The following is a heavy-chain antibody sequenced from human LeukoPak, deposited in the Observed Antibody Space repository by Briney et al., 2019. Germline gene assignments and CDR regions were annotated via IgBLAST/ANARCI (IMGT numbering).Heavy chain of an antibody. D-gene: IGHD3-3*01. J-gene: IGHJ4*02. Sequence: GGPLSPSCAAPGFILDDYTWTGAPQAQGRGLRGVFGFIGIGGSTGYADSVKGRFTISRDNAKNSLPLQMNNLRAEDTALYYCARGLEITIYGVVIIWGSFDYWGQGTLVTVSS. V-gene: IGHV3-20*04. CDR1: GFILDDYT. CDR3: ARGLEITIYGVVIIWGSFDY. CDR2: FIGIGGST.